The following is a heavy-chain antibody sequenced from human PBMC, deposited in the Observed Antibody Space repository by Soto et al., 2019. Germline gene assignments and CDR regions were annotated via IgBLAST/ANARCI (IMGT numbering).Heavy chain of an antibody. J-gene: IGHJ3*02. V-gene: IGHV3-23*01. CDR1: RSTLSRYG. CDR2: ITASGAGT. CDR3: TTYPNGDFRGAFDN. D-gene: IGHD2-8*01. Sequence: EVQLLESGGGLVPPGGSLRLSCTASRSTLSRYGMTWVRQGPSKGLEWVSTITASGAGTYYTDSVKGRFTISRDNSKNTLYLQLNNLRAEDTAIYYCTTYPNGDFRGAFDNWGQGTMVTVSS.